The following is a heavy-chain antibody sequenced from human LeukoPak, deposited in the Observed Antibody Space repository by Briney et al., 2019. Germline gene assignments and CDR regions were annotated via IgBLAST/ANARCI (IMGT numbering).Heavy chain of an antibody. CDR1: GGSISSYY. V-gene: IGHV4-59*08. CDR3: ARPRYASAYDAFDI. Sequence: SETLSLTCTVSGGSISSYYWSWIRQPPGKELEWIGYIYYSGSTNYSPSLKSRVTISVDTSKNQFSLKLSSVTAADTAVYYCARPRYASAYDAFDIWGQGTMVTVSS. D-gene: IGHD6-19*01. J-gene: IGHJ3*02. CDR2: IYYSGST.